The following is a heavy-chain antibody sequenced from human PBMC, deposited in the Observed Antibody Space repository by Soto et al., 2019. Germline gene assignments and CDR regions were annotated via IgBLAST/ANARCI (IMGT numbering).Heavy chain of an antibody. CDR3: ARTYYYGPGSYYAFDI. CDR1: GFTFSSYS. J-gene: IGHJ3*02. Sequence: GGSLRLSCAASGFTFSSYSMNWVRQAPGKGLEWVSYISSSSSTIYYADSVKGRFTISRDNAKNSLYLQMNSLRDEDTAVSYCARTYYYGPGSYYAFDIWGQGTMVTVSS. D-gene: IGHD3-10*01. CDR2: ISSSSSTI. V-gene: IGHV3-48*02.